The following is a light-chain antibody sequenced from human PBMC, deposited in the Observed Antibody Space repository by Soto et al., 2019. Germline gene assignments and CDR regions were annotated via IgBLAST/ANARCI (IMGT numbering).Light chain of an antibody. J-gene: IGKJ4*01. CDR1: QSVSNTY. V-gene: IGKV3D-20*02. CDR2: DAS. Sequence: ASQSVSNTYVAGDQQKPGQAPRLLIYDASSRATGNPDRFSGSGSGTDFTLTISSLQPEDFATYYCQQSYRTPLTFGQGTKVDIK. CDR3: QQSYRTPLT.